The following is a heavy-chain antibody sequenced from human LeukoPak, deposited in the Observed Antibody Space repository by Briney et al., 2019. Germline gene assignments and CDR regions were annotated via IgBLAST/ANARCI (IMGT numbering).Heavy chain of an antibody. J-gene: IGHJ3*02. CDR3: AKGSRFLEWLLSIDAFDI. CDR2: IYYSGST. Sequence: PSETLSLTCTVSGGSTSVYYWSWIRQPPGKGLEWIGHIYYSGSTNYNPSLKSRVTISLDTSKNQFSLKLNSLTAADTAVYYCAKGSRFLEWLLSIDAFDIWGQGTMVTVSS. D-gene: IGHD3-3*01. V-gene: IGHV4-59*01. CDR1: GGSTSVYY.